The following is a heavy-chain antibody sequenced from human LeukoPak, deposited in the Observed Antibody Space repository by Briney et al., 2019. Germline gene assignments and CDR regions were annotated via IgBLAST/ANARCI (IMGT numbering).Heavy chain of an antibody. CDR1: GFTFSDYY. CDR3: ARDSTTSSYYYYYMDV. D-gene: IGHD6-6*01. V-gene: IGHV3-11*04. J-gene: IGHJ6*03. CDR2: ISSTGSII. Sequence: PGGSLRLSCAASGFTFSDYYMSWIRQAPGKGLEYISYISSTGSIIYYADSVKGRFTISRDNAKNPLYLQMNSLRAEDTAVYYCARDSTTSSYYYYYMDVWGKGTTVTVSS.